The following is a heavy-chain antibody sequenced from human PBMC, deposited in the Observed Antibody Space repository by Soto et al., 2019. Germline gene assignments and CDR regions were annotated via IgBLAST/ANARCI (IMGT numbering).Heavy chain of an antibody. D-gene: IGHD1-26*01. CDR1: GGSISSYY. CDR3: ARVGAARYYYYYGMDV. Sequence: SETLSLTCTVSGGSISSYYWSWIRQPAGKGLEWIGRIYTSGSTNYNPSLKSRVTMSVDTSKNQFSLKLSSVTAADTAVYYCARVGAARYYYYYGMDVWGQGTTVTVSS. V-gene: IGHV4-4*07. J-gene: IGHJ6*02. CDR2: IYTSGST.